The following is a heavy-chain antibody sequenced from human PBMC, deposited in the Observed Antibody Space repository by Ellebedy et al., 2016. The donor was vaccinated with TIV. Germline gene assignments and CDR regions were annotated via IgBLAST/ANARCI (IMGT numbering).Heavy chain of an antibody. J-gene: IGHJ4*02. CDR2: INTFNGKT. Sequence: AASVKVSCKASGYTFTSYGISWVRQAPGQGLEWMGWINTFNGKTNYAQKLQGRVTMTTDTSTSTVYMELRSLRSDDTAVYYCARDRGSYAFDFWGQGTLVTVSS. D-gene: IGHD1-26*01. V-gene: IGHV1-18*01. CDR3: ARDRGSYAFDF. CDR1: GYTFTSYG.